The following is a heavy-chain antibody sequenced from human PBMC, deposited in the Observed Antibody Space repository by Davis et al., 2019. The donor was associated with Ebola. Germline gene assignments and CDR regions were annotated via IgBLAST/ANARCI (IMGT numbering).Heavy chain of an antibody. J-gene: IGHJ4*02. Sequence: PGGSLRLSCAASGFTFSSYGMHWVRQAPGKGLEWVAVIWYDGSNKYYADSVKGRFTISRDNSKNTLYLQMNSLRAEDTAVYYCAKEILWFGELLGFDYWGQGTLVTVSS. CDR3: AKEILWFGELLGFDY. CDR1: GFTFSSYG. V-gene: IGHV3-30*02. CDR2: IWYDGSNK. D-gene: IGHD3-10*01.